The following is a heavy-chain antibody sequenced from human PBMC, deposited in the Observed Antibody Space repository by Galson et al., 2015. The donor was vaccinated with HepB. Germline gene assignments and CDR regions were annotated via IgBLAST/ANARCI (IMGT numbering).Heavy chain of an antibody. V-gene: IGHV3-11*01. J-gene: IGHJ4*02. D-gene: IGHD3-22*01. CDR1: GFTFSDYY. CDR2: ISSSSSNI. CDR3: ARDNFYDSTGYPGY. Sequence: SLRLSCAASGFTFSDYYMNWIRQAPGKGLEWVSYISSSSSNIYYADSVKGRFTISRDNAKNSLYLQMNSLRAEDTAVYYCARDNFYDSTGYPGYWGQGTLVTVSS.